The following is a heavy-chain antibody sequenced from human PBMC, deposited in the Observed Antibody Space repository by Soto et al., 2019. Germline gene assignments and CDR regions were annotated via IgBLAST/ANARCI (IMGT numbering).Heavy chain of an antibody. CDR1: GFTFSDYY. J-gene: IGHJ6*02. V-gene: IGHV3-11*06. CDR3: ARDGGEVIPAAIGGGYGMDV. CDR2: ISGSNIYT. D-gene: IGHD2-2*01. Sequence: GGSLRLSCAASGFTFSDYYMSWIRQAPGKGLEWISYISGSNIYTNYADSVKGRFTISRDNANNSLYLQMDSLRVEDTAVYYCARDGGEVIPAAIGGGYGMDVWGQGTTVTVSS.